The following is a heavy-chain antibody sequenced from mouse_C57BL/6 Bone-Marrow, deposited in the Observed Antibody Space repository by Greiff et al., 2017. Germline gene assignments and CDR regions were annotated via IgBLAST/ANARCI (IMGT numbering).Heavy chain of an antibody. Sequence: VQLQQSGAELARPGASVKLSCKASGYTFTSYGISWVKQRTGQGLEWIGEIYPRSGNTYYNEKFKGKATFTADTSSNTAYMQLSSLTTEDSAIYYCARSDNFHYWGQGTTLTVSS. CDR2: IYPRSGNT. CDR3: ARSDNFHY. D-gene: IGHD1-3*01. V-gene: IGHV1-81*01. CDR1: GYTFTSYG. J-gene: IGHJ2*01.